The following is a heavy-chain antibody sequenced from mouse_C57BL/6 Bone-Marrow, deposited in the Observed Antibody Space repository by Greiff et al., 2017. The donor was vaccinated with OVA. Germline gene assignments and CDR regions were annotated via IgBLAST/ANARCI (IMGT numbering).Heavy chain of an antibody. J-gene: IGHJ4*01. V-gene: IGHV1-52*01. Sequence: QVQLQQSGAELVRPGSSVKLSCKASGYTFTSYWMHWVKQRPIQGLEWIGNIDPSDSETHYNQKFKDKATLTVDKSSSTAYMQLSSLTSEDSAVYYCARGGYPYYYAMDYWGQGTSVTVSS. D-gene: IGHD2-2*01. CDR1: GYTFTSYW. CDR3: ARGGYPYYYAMDY. CDR2: IDPSDSET.